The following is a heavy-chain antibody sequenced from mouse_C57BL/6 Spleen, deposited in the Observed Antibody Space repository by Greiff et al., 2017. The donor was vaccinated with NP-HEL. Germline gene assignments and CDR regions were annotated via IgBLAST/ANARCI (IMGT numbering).Heavy chain of an antibody. Sequence: EVMLVESGGGLVKPGGSLKLSCAASGFTFSSYAMSWVRQTPEKRLEWVATISDGGSYTYYPDNVKGRFTISRDNAKNNLYLQMSHLKSEDTAMYYCAREGTTVVAPGYFDVWGTGTTVTVSS. V-gene: IGHV5-4*01. J-gene: IGHJ1*03. CDR1: GFTFSSYA. D-gene: IGHD1-1*01. CDR2: ISDGGSYT. CDR3: AREGTTVVAPGYFDV.